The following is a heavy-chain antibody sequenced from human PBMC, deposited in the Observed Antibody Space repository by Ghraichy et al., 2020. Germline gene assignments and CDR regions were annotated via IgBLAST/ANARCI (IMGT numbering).Heavy chain of an antibody. CDR1: GVSFNGFW. J-gene: IGHJ3*01. Sequence: GGSLRLSCAATGVSFNGFWMAWVRQPPGKGLEWVANINPDGNEQFYVDSVKGRFTIFRDNVKKSLYLQMSALRVEDTAVYYCARGQSLGYIKDERSYTWGDGFDVWGHGTVVTVSS. V-gene: IGHV3-7*01. CDR3: ARGQSLGYIKDERSYTWGDGFDV. D-gene: IGHD5-18*01. CDR2: INPDGNEQ.